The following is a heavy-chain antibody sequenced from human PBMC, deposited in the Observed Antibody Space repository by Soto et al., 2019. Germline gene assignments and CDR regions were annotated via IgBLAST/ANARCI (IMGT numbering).Heavy chain of an antibody. CDR3: AREQWLAKNFDY. D-gene: IGHD6-19*01. CDR2: IWYDGSNK. Sequence: QVQLVESGGGVVQPGRSLRLSCAASGFTFSSYGMHWVRQAPGKWLEWVAVIWYDGSNKYYADSVKGRFTISRDNSKNTLYLQMNSLRAEDTAVYYCAREQWLAKNFDYWGQGTLVTVSS. CDR1: GFTFSSYG. V-gene: IGHV3-33*01. J-gene: IGHJ4*02.